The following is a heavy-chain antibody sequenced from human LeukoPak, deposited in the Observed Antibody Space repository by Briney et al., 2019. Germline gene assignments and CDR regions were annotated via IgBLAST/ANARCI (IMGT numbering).Heavy chain of an antibody. D-gene: IGHD5-12*01. CDR2: MNPNSGNT. Sequence: ASVKVSCKASGYTFTSYDINWVRQAPGQGLEWMGWMNPNSGNTGYAQKFQGRVTMTRNTSISTAYMELSSLRSEDTAVYYCGRGGDIVATIGRGAFDIWGQGTMVTVSS. V-gene: IGHV1-8*01. CDR1: GYTFTSYD. CDR3: GRGGDIVATIGRGAFDI. J-gene: IGHJ3*02.